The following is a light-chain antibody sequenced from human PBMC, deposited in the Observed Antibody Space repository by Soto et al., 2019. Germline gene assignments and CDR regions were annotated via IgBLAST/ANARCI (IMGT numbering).Light chain of an antibody. CDR3: QRFGGPQLP. Sequence: EIVLTHSPATLSINTGARATLSCRASQSVSSYLAWYQQKPGQAPRLLIYEASDRATGIPARFSGSGSGTEFTLALCRLEPGDFAGYYCQRFGGPQLPCGQGTRLENK. CDR1: QSVSSY. J-gene: IGKJ5*01. V-gene: IGKV3-11*01. CDR2: EAS.